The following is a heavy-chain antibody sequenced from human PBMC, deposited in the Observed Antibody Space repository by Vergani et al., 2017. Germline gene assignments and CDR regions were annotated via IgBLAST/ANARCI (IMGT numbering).Heavy chain of an antibody. J-gene: IGHJ3*02. Sequence: QVQLQESGPGLVKPSQTLSLTCTVSGGSISSGSYYWSWIRQPAGKGLEWIGRIYTSGSTNYNPSLKSRVTISVDTSKNQFSLKLSSVTAADTAVYYCAREGRSSGWYYAFDIWSQGTMVTVSS. V-gene: IGHV4-61*02. CDR2: IYTSGST. CDR3: AREGRSSGWYYAFDI. D-gene: IGHD6-19*01. CDR1: GGSISSGSYY.